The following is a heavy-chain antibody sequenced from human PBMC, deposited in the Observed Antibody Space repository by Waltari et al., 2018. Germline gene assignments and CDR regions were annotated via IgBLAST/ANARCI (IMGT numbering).Heavy chain of an antibody. CDR2: IYYSGST. Sequence: QLQLQESGPGLVKPSETLSLTCTVSGGSISSSSYYWGWIRQPPGKGLEWIGSIYYSGSTYYNPSLKSRVTISVDTSKNQFSLKLSSVTAADTAVYYCARVAVVGLRYYFDYWGQGTLVTVSS. V-gene: IGHV4-39*07. J-gene: IGHJ4*02. D-gene: IGHD2-15*01. CDR1: GGSISSSSYY. CDR3: ARVAVVGLRYYFDY.